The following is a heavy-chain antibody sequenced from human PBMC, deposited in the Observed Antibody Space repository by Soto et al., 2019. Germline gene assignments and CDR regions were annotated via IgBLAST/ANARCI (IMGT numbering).Heavy chain of an antibody. CDR1: GYTFTSYG. J-gene: IGHJ3*02. CDR2: ISAYNGNT. CDR3: ARGSPDIVVVVAATDAFDI. V-gene: IGHV1-18*01. Sequence: ASVKVSCKASGYTFTSYGISWVRQAPGQGLEWMGWISAYNGNTNYAQKLQGRVTMTTDTSTSTAYMELRSLRSDDTAVYYCARGSPDIVVVVAATDAFDIWGQGTMVTVSS. D-gene: IGHD2-15*01.